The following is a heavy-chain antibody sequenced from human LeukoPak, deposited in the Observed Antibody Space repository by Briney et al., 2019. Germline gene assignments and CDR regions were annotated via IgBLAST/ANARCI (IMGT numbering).Heavy chain of an antibody. Sequence: GGSLRLSRAASGLTFSRNWMHWVRQGPGKGLVWVSRINGDGSGTNYADSVKGRFTISTDNAKNTLFLQMNSLRAKDTAVYYCARASSGWSIDYWGQGTLVTVSS. CDR2: INGDGSGT. V-gene: IGHV3-74*01. CDR3: ARASSGWSIDY. D-gene: IGHD6-19*01. CDR1: GLTFSRNW. J-gene: IGHJ4*02.